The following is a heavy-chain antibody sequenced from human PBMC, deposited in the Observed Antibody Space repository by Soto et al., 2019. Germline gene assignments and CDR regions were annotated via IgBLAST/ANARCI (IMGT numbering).Heavy chain of an antibody. CDR2: IYSGGST. CDR1: GVTVSSNY. Sequence: EVQLVESGGGLVQPGGSLRLSCAASGVTVSSNYMSWVRQAPGKGLEWVSVIYSGGSTYYADSVKGRFTISRDNSKTTLYLQMNSLGAEDTAVYYCARHGYSSGGGFFDYWGQGTLVTVSS. CDR3: ARHGYSSGGGFFDY. V-gene: IGHV3-66*04. D-gene: IGHD5-18*01. J-gene: IGHJ4*02.